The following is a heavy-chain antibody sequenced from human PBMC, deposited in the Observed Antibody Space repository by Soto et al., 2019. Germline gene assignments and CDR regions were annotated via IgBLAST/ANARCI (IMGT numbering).Heavy chain of an antibody. CDR2: INAGNGNT. CDR3: ARDSGYGSYYYYMDV. D-gene: IGHD5-12*01. CDR1: GYTFTSYA. V-gene: IGHV1-3*01. J-gene: IGHJ6*03. Sequence: QVQLVQSGAEVKKPGASVKVSCKASGYTFTSYAMHWVRQAPGQRLEWMGWINAGNGNTKYSQKFQGRVTITRDTSASTAYRELSSLRSEDTAVYYCARDSGYGSYYYYMDVGGKGSTVTVSS.